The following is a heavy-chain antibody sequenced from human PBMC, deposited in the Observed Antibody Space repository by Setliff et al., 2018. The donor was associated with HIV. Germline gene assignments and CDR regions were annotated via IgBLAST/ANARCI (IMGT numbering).Heavy chain of an antibody. CDR3: AREGITMVRGLDV. CDR2: IYYSGST. J-gene: IGHJ6*02. CDR1: GGSISSGDYY. Sequence: SETLSLTCTVSGGSISSGDYYWSWIRQPPGKGLEWIGFIYYSGSTYYNPSLKSRVTISVDTSKNQFSLKLSSVTAADTAVYYCAREGITMVRGLDVWGQGTTVTVSS. D-gene: IGHD3-10*01. V-gene: IGHV4-30-4*08.